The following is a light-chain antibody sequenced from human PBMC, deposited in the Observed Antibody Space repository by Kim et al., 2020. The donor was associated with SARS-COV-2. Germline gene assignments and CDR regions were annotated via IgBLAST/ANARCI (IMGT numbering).Light chain of an antibody. J-gene: IGKJ2*01. CDR1: QSVSSSY. CDR2: GAS. CDR3: QQYKSSPYT. Sequence: EIVLTQSPGTLSLSPGERATLSCRASQSVSSSYLAWYQQKPGQGPRLLIYGASSRATGIPDRFSGSGSGTDFTLTISRLEPGDFAVYYCQQYKSSPYTFGQGTKLEI. V-gene: IGKV3-20*01.